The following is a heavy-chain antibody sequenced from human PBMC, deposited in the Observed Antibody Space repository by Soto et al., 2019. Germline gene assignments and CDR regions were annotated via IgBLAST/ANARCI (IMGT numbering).Heavy chain of an antibody. CDR3: GGVCGYSGCERAVDY. CDR2: VYYTGNT. CDR1: TDSISSYY. V-gene: IGHV4-59*01. J-gene: IGHJ4*02. Sequence: QVQLQESGPGLVKPSETLSLICTVSTDSISSYYWTWIRQPPGKGLEWIGYVYYTGNTKYNPSLKSRVTISLETYQNQFSLRVISLTAADTAVYYCGGVCGYSGCERAVDYWGQEALVTVSS. D-gene: IGHD5-12*01.